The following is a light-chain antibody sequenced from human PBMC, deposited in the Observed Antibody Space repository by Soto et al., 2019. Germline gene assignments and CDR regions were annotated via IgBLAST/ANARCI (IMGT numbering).Light chain of an antibody. J-gene: IGKJ2*01. CDR2: DAS. Sequence: EIVMTQSPATLSVSPGERAPLSCRASQSVSSNLAWYQQKPGQAPRLLIYDASTRATGIPARFSGSGSGTEFTLTISILQSEDFAVYYCQQYNNWPYTFGQGTKLEIK. CDR3: QQYNNWPYT. V-gene: IGKV3-15*01. CDR1: QSVSSN.